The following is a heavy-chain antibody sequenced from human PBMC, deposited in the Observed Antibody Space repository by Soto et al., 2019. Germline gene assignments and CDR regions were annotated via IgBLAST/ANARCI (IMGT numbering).Heavy chain of an antibody. CDR2: VYSGGAT. V-gene: IGHV3-53*02. D-gene: IGHD3-10*01. Sequence: QLVETGGGLIQPGTSLTLSCAASGFSVSRNYMTWVRQAPGKGLELVSFVYSGGATFYADSVKGRFILSRDDSQNTMYLQMNHLRAEDTAVYYCARVPGRLWGRGTLVTVAS. CDR1: GFSVSRNY. J-gene: IGHJ4*02. CDR3: ARVPGRL.